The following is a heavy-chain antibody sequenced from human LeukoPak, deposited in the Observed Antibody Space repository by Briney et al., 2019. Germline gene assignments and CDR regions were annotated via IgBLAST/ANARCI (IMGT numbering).Heavy chain of an antibody. Sequence: PSETLSLTCTVSGCPNSSRRYYWRCIRQRPGKGLEWIGSIYYSGTTYYNPSLKSRVTISVDTSKNQFSLKLSSVTAADTAVYYCARHEWGVTGTSFVSWGQGSLVKVSS. V-gene: IGHV4-39*01. J-gene: IGHJ5*01. CDR3: ARHEWGVTGTSFVS. D-gene: IGHD1-7*01. CDR1: GCPNSSRRYY. CDR2: IYYSGTT.